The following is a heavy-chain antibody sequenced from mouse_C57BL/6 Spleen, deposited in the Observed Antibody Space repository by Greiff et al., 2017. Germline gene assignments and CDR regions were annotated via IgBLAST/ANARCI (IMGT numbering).Heavy chain of an antibody. CDR1: GYTFTSYW. D-gene: IGHD2-13*01. Sequence: LQQPGAELVKPGASVKLSCKASGYTFTSYWMHWVKQRPGRGLEWIGRIDPNSGGTTYNEKFKGKATLTVDKPSSTAYMQLSSLTSEDSAVYYCATGTLTTGAKAYFDYWGQGTTLTVSS. V-gene: IGHV1-72*01. CDR3: ATGTLTTGAKAYFDY. J-gene: IGHJ2*01. CDR2: IDPNSGGT.